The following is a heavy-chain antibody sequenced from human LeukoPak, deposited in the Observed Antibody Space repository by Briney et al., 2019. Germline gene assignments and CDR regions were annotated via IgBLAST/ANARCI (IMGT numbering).Heavy chain of an antibody. J-gene: IGHJ4*02. CDR1: GFTFSSYA. CDR2: ISGSGGST. CDR3: AKRFRYDSSGYTFDN. D-gene: IGHD3-22*01. V-gene: IGHV3-23*01. Sequence: GGSLRLSCAASGFTFSSYAMSWVRQAPGKGLEWVSAISGSGGSTYYADSVKGRFTISRDNSKNTLYLQMNSLRAEDTAVYYCAKRFRYDSSGYTFDNWGQGTLVTVSS.